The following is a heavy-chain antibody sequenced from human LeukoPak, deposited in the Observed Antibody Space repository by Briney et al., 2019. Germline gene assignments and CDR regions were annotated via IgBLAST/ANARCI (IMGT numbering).Heavy chain of an antibody. V-gene: IGHV1-2*02. CDR2: INPNSGGT. D-gene: IGHD4-23*01. Sequence: VASVKVSCKASGYTFTGYYMHWVRQAPGQGLEWMGWINPNSGGTNYAQKFQGRVTMTRDTSTSTVYMELSSLRSEDTAVYYCARQGYSGHSQGAADYWGQGTLVTVSS. CDR1: GYTFTGYY. J-gene: IGHJ4*02. CDR3: ARQGYSGHSQGAADY.